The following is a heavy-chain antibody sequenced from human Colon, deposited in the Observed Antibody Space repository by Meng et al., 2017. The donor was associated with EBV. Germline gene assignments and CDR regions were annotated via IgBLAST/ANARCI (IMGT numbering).Heavy chain of an antibody. CDR1: GGTISSNGYY. D-gene: IGHD3-10*01. V-gene: IGHV4-39*01. J-gene: IGHJ4*02. CDR3: ARRRGGSGRDC. CDR2: IYHSGST. Sequence: HLQLKRWGPVSVKPPQTRSLSSTVAGGTISSNGYYWDWVRQPPGKGLEWIGAIYHSGSTSYNPSLQSRVTMFVDTSKNQFSLMLTSVTATDTAVYYCARRRGGSGRDCWGQGTLVTVSS.